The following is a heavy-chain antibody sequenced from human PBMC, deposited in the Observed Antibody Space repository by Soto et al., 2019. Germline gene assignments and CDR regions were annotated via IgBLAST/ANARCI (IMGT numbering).Heavy chain of an antibody. CDR3: ARQSEYYYASGRAAPLYGMDV. J-gene: IGHJ6*02. Sequence: SETLSLTCAVPGCSITSRTCGSWVRQSPGKGLEWIGEIYHSGSTNYNPSLKSRVTISVDKSKNQFSLKLSSVTAADTAVYYCARQSEYYYASGRAAPLYGMDVWGQGTTVT. CDR2: IYHSGST. D-gene: IGHD3-10*01. V-gene: IGHV4-4*02. CDR1: GCSITSRTC.